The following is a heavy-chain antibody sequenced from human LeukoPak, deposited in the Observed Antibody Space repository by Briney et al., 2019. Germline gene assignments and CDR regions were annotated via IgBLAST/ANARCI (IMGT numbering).Heavy chain of an antibody. CDR3: ARTSYDCVWGSYRLFDY. CDR1: GGTFSSYA. D-gene: IGHD3-16*02. Sequence: ASVKVSCKASGGTFSSYAISWVRQAPGQGLEWMGGIIPIFGTANYAQKFQGRVTITADESTSTAYMELSSLRSEDTAVYYCARTSYDCVWGSYRLFDYWGQGTLVTVSS. V-gene: IGHV1-69*01. CDR2: IIPIFGTA. J-gene: IGHJ4*02.